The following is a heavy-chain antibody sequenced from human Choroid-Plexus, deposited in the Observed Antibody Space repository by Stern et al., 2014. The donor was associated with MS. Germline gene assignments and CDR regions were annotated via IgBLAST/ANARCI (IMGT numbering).Heavy chain of an antibody. CDR3: AKDRQYLTYFFDH. D-gene: IGHD2/OR15-2a*01. CDR2: VSYDGSNK. CDR1: GFTFGSCA. J-gene: IGHJ5*02. Sequence: QLVQSGGGVVQPGRPLRLSCVASGFTFGSCAMHWVRQAPGKGLAWVAGVSYDGSNKYYADSVKGRFTISRDNSQNTLYMQMSSLRPEDTAVYYCAKDRQYLTYFFDHWGQGSLVTVSS. V-gene: IGHV3-30*18.